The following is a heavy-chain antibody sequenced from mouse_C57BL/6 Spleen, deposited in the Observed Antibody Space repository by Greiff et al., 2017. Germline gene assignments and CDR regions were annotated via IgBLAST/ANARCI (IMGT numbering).Heavy chain of an antibody. Sequence: EVQGVESGGGLVKPGGSLKLSCAASGFTFSDYGMHWVRQAPEKGLEWVAYISSGSSTIYYADTVKGRFTISRDNTKNTLFLQMTSLRSEDTAMXYCARPDYYALDYWGQGTTLTVSS. CDR2: ISSGSSTI. D-gene: IGHD1-1*01. J-gene: IGHJ2*01. CDR3: ARPDYYALDY. V-gene: IGHV5-17*01. CDR1: GFTFSDYG.